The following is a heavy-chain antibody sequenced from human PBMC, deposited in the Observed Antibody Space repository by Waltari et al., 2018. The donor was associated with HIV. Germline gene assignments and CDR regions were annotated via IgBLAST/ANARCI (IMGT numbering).Heavy chain of an antibody. CDR3: ARELATMIVGGLDY. Sequence: EVQLVESGGGLVQPGGSLRLSCAASGFTFSSYWMSWVRQAPGKGLEWVSHIKQDGREKYYVDSVKGRFTISRDNANNSLYLQMNSLRAEDTAVYYCARELATMIVGGLDYWGQGTLVTVSS. V-gene: IGHV3-7*01. D-gene: IGHD3-22*01. CDR2: IKQDGREK. J-gene: IGHJ4*02. CDR1: GFTFSSYW.